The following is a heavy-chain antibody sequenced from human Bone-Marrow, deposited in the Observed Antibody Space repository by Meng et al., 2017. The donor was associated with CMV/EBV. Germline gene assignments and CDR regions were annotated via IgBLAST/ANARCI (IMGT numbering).Heavy chain of an antibody. D-gene: IGHD3-10*01. CDR2: ISSSSSYI. J-gene: IGHJ6*02. V-gene: IGHV3-21*01. Sequence: GGSLRLSCAASGFTFSSYSMNWVRQAPGKGLEWVSSISSSSSYIYYADSVKGRFTISRDNSKNTLYLQMNSLRAEDTAVYYCAKDLGPGRPQLGDYYYGMDVWGQGNTV. CDR3: AKDLGPGRPQLGDYYYGMDV. CDR1: GFTFSSYS.